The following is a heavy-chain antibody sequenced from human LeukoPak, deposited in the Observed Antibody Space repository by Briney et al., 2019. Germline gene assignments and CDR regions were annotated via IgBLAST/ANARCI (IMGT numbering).Heavy chain of an antibody. V-gene: IGHV3-30*01. CDR2: ISYDGGNT. CDR3: ARDSTYFYDGGSSGPHYFDY. Sequence: PGRSLRLSCAASGFTFSSYAMHWVRQAPGKGPEWLAVISYDGGNTHYADSVKDRFTISRDNSKDTLFLQLNSLRGEDTALYYCARDSTYFYDGGSSGPHYFDYWGQGTLVTVSS. J-gene: IGHJ4*02. CDR1: GFTFSSYA. D-gene: IGHD3-16*01.